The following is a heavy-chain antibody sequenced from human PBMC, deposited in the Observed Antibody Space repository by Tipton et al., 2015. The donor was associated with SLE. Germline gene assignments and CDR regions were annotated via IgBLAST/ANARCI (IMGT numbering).Heavy chain of an antibody. CDR2: IYYSGST. Sequence: TLSLTCTVSGGSISSSSYYWGWIRQPPGKGLEWIGNIYYSGSTYYNPSLKSRVTISVDTSKNQFSLKLRSVTAADTAVYYCAKKNQAGSSSWYDYWGQGTLLTVSS. V-gene: IGHV4-39*07. J-gene: IGHJ4*02. CDR3: AKKNQAGSSSWYDY. CDR1: GGSISSSSYY. D-gene: IGHD6-13*01.